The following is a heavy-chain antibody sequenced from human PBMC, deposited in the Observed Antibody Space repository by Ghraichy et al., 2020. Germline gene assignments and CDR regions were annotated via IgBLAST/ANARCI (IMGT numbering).Heavy chain of an antibody. CDR2: IKSKGSGGTT. D-gene: IGHD1-1*01. CDR1: GFTFRDAW. V-gene: IGHV3-15*01. Sequence: GGSLRLSCAASGFTFRDAWMSWVRQAPGKGLEWVGRIKSKGSGGTTDYAAPVKGRFTISRDDSANTLFLHINSLETEDTAVYYCIWSETTLYYFDHWGQGTLVTVSS. CDR3: IWSETTLYYFDH. J-gene: IGHJ4*02.